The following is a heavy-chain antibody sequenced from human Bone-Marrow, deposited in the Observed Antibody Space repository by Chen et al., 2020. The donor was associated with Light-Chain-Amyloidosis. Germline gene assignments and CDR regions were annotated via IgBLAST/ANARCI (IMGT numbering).Heavy chain of an antibody. J-gene: IGHJ3*02. Sequence: EVQLVESGGGLLQRGGSLRLSCAASGFAFRSYAMSWVRPAPGKGLEWVSTISGRGGSRYYGDSVKGRLTISRDNSKNALFLKMNSLRAEDTAVYYCAKDISYDDILPGYPADAFDIWGQGTMVTVSS. CDR2: ISGRGGSR. CDR3: AKDISYDDILPGYPADAFDI. CDR1: GFAFRSYA. V-gene: IGHV3-23*04. D-gene: IGHD3-9*01.